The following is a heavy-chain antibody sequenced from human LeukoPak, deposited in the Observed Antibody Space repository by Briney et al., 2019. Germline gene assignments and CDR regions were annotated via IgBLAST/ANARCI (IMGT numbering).Heavy chain of an antibody. J-gene: IGHJ4*02. V-gene: IGHV1-2*02. D-gene: IGHD5-12*01. Sequence: ASVKVSCKASGFTFSGYYIHWVRQAPGQGLEWVGWINPNTGGTHYAQKFQGRVSVTRDTSISTAYMELSRLTSDDAAVYFYARDFGGGYGRPLDYWGQGTLVTVSS. CDR2: INPNTGGT. CDR1: GFTFSGYY. CDR3: ARDFGGGYGRPLDY.